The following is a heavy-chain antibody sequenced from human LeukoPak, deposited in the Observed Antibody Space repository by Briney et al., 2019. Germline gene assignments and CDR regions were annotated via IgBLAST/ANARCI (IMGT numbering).Heavy chain of an antibody. CDR3: ARDVGYCSGGSCYSP. Sequence: ASVKVSCKASGGTFSSYAISWVRQAPGQGLEWMGGIIPIFGTANYAQKFQGRVTITADESTSTAYMELGSLRSEDTAVYYCARDVGYCSGGSCYSPWGQGTLVTVSS. J-gene: IGHJ5*02. CDR1: GGTFSSYA. CDR2: IIPIFGTA. V-gene: IGHV1-69*13. D-gene: IGHD2-15*01.